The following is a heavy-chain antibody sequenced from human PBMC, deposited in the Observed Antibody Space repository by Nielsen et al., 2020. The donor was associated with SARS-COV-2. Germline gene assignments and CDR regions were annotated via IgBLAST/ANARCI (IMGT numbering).Heavy chain of an antibody. CDR3: AKVGRAVAGWERY. CDR2: ISGSGGST. D-gene: IGHD6-19*01. V-gene: IGHV3-23*01. Sequence: GESLEISCAASGFIFSRYAMSWVRQAPGKGLEWVSAISGSGGSTYYADSVKGRFTISRDNSKNTLYLQMNSLRAEDTAVYYCAKVGRAVAGWERYWGQGTLVTVSS. CDR1: GFIFSRYA. J-gene: IGHJ4*02.